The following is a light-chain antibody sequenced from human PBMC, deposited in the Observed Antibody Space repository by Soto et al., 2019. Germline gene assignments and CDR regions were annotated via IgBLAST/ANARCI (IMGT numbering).Light chain of an antibody. Sequence: EVLLTQSPGPLSLSPGERATLSCRASQSVSSSYLAWYQQKPGQAPRLLIYGASSRATGIPDRFSGSGSGTDFTLTISRLEPEDFAVYYCQQYGISPWTFGQGTKVDI. V-gene: IGKV3-20*01. J-gene: IGKJ1*01. CDR2: GAS. CDR3: QQYGISPWT. CDR1: QSVSSSY.